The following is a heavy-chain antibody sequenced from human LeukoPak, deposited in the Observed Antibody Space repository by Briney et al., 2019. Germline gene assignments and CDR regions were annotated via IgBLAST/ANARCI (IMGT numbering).Heavy chain of an antibody. Sequence: SQTLSLTCTVSGGSISSGSYYWSWIRQPAGKGLEWIRRIYTSGSTNYNPSLKSRVTISVDTSKNQFSLKLSSVTAADTAVYYCARAIAYCGGDCWAFSYWGQGTLVTVSS. D-gene: IGHD2-21*01. CDR3: ARAIAYCGGDCWAFSY. V-gene: IGHV4-61*02. CDR2: IYTSGST. CDR1: GGSISSGSYY. J-gene: IGHJ4*02.